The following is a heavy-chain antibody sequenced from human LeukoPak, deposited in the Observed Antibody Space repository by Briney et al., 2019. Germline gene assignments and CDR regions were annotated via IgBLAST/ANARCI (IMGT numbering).Heavy chain of an antibody. CDR1: GGSISSYY. CDR3: ASTPSGLNWFDP. Sequence: PSETLSLTCTVSGGSISSYYWSWIRQPPGKGLEWIGYIYYSGSTNYNPSLKSRVTISVDTSKNQFSLKLSSVTAADTAVYYCASTPSGLNWFDPWGQGTLVTVSS. J-gene: IGHJ5*02. D-gene: IGHD3-3*01. V-gene: IGHV4-59*01. CDR2: IYYSGST.